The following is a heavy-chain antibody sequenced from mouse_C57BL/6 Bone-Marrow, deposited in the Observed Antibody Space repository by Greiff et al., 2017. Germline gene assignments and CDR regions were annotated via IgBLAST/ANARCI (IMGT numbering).Heavy chain of an antibody. CDR1: GYTFTTYP. CDR3: ARGGNYGSSYGAMDY. D-gene: IGHD1-1*01. J-gene: IGHJ4*01. Sequence: VQGVESGAELVKPGASVKMSCKASGYTFTTYPIEWMKQNHGKSLEWIGNFHPYNDDTKYNEKFKGKATLTVEKSSSTVYLELSRLTSDDSAVYYCARGGNYGSSYGAMDYWGQGTSVTVSS. CDR2: FHPYNDDT. V-gene: IGHV1-47*01.